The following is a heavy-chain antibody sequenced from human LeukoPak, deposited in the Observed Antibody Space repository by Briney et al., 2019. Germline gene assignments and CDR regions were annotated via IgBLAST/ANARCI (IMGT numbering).Heavy chain of an antibody. CDR1: TGSMPTYY. D-gene: IGHD3-22*01. V-gene: IGHV4-59*08. CDR3: TRMVYDTSDYYYFDH. CDR2: IWNSGIT. J-gene: IGHJ4*02. Sequence: SSETLSLTCTVSTGSMPTYYWSWIRQPPGKGLEWIGFIWNSGITNYNPSLKRRITISAYTSKNQSSQKLSSVTAADTAVYYCTRMVYDTSDYYYFDHWGQGTLVTVSS.